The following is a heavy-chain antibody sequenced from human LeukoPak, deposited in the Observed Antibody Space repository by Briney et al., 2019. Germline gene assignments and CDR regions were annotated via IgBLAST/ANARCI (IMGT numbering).Heavy chain of an antibody. CDR2: ISGGSSTI. Sequence: PGRSLSPSCAASGFTPSSYSTNWVRQAPGKGLEWVSYISGGSSTIYYAECVKGRFTVSRDNDKSSLYLLMDTLRAEDTAVYYCARVGSTQWLDYWGQGTLVTVSS. CDR1: GFTPSSYS. D-gene: IGHD6-19*01. CDR3: ARVGSTQWLDY. V-gene: IGHV3-48*01. J-gene: IGHJ4*02.